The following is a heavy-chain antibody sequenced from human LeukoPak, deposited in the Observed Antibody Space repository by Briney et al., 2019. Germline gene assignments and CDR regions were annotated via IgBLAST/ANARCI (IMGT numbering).Heavy chain of an antibody. CDR2: ISSSGSTI. V-gene: IGHV3-48*03. D-gene: IGHD5-18*01. Sequence: GGSLRLSCAASGFTFSSYEMNWVRQAPGKGLEWVSCISSSGSTIYYADSVKGRFTISRDNAKNSLYLQMNSLRAEDTAVYYCARDQYSGIQLWSTADYYYGMDVWGQGTTVTVSS. J-gene: IGHJ6*02. CDR1: GFTFSSYE. CDR3: ARDQYSGIQLWSTADYYYGMDV.